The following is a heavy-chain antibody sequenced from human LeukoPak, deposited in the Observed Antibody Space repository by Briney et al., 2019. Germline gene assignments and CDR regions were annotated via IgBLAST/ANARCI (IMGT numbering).Heavy chain of an antibody. J-gene: IGHJ4*02. CDR2: IYSGGST. D-gene: IGHD6-13*01. V-gene: IGHV3-53*01. CDR1: GFTVSSNY. Sequence: GGSLRLSCAASGFTVSSNYMSSVRQAPGKGLEWVSVIYSGGSTYYADSVKGRLTISRDNSKNTLYLQMNSLRAEDTAVYYCARIEIAAAVIWGQGTLVTVSS. CDR3: ARIEIAAAVI.